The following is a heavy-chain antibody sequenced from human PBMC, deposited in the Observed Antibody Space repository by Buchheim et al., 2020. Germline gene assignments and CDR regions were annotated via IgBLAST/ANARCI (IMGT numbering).Heavy chain of an antibody. D-gene: IGHD5-24*01. Sequence: QLQLQESGPGLVKPSETLSLTCSVSGDSITSSSHYWGWIRQPPGKGLEWIGSILYNGNTYYNPSLKSRVTVFVDTSKNQFSLKLSSVTAADTAVYYCATQRRDGYNFWDYWGQGIL. CDR3: ATQRRDGYNFWDY. J-gene: IGHJ4*02. V-gene: IGHV4-39*01. CDR2: ILYNGNT. CDR1: GDSITSSSHY.